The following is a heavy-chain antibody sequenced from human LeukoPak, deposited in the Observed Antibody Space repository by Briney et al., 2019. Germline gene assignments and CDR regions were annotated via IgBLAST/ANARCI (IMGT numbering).Heavy chain of an antibody. Sequence: GGSLRLSCAASGFTFSNYAMAWVRQAPGKGLEWVSGISGSGGNTYHADSVKGRFTNSRDNSKNTLYIQMNNLRAEDTAMYYCATEKGDSPDYWGQGTLVTVSS. V-gene: IGHV3-23*01. CDR3: ATEKGDSPDY. CDR2: ISGSGGNT. D-gene: IGHD2-21*01. J-gene: IGHJ4*02. CDR1: GFTFSNYA.